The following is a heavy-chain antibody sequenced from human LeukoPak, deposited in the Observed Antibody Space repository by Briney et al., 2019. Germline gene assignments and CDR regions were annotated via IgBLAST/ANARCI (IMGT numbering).Heavy chain of an antibody. CDR1: GYTFTSYY. CDR2: INPRGDYT. V-gene: IGHV1-46*01. Sequence: ASVKVSCKPFGYTFTSYYIHWVRQAPGQGLEWMGIINPRGDYTTYAQNFQGRVTMTRDTSTSTIYMELSSLRSEDAAVYYCARSGYLVVTAYDAFDIWGQGTMVTVSS. J-gene: IGHJ3*02. D-gene: IGHD2-21*02. CDR3: ARSGYLVVTAYDAFDI.